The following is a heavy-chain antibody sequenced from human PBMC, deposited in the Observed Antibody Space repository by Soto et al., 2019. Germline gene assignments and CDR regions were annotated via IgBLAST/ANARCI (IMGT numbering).Heavy chain of an antibody. D-gene: IGHD6-6*01. J-gene: IGHJ6*02. CDR2: IYYSGST. Sequence: PSETLSLTCTVSGGSISSGGYYWSWIRQHPGKGLEWIGYIYYSGSTYYNPSLKSRVTISVDTSKNQFSLKLSSVTAADTAVYYCARSQAARLNYYGMDVWGQGTTVTVSS. CDR3: ARSQAARLNYYGMDV. V-gene: IGHV4-31*03. CDR1: GGSISSGGYY.